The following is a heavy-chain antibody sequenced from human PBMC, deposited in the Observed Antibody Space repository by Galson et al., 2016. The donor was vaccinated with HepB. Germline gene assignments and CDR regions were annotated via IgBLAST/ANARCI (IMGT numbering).Heavy chain of an antibody. CDR2: ISENGGST. CDR1: GFTFKSHS. V-gene: IGHV3-23*01. CDR3: ARNPGYCSGITCLIYDD. D-gene: IGHD2-2*01. J-gene: IGHJ4*02. Sequence: SLRLSCAASGFTFKSHSMSWVRQAPGKGLEWVSAISENGGSTHYADSVKGRFTVSRDNSKNTLYLQMNSVRDEATAVYYCARNPGYCSGITCLIYDDWGQGTLVTV.